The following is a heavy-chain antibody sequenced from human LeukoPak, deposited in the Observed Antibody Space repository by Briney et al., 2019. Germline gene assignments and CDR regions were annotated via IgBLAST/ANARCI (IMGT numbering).Heavy chain of an antibody. V-gene: IGHV4-4*02. J-gene: IGHJ4*02. CDR3: ARGPYCSGGSCHFDY. Sequence: SGTLSLTCAVSGGSISSSNWWIWVRQPPGKGLEWIGEIYHSGGTNYNPSLKSRVTISVDKSKNQFSLKLTSVTAADTAVYYCARGPYCSGGSCHFDYWGQGTLVTVSS. CDR2: IYHSGGT. D-gene: IGHD2-15*01. CDR1: GGSISSSNW.